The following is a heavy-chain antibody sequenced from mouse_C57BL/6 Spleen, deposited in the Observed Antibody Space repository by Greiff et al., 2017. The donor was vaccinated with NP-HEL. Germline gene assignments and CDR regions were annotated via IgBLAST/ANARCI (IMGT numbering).Heavy chain of an antibody. CDR1: GFTFSDYG. J-gene: IGHJ1*03. Sequence: EVMLVESGGGLVKPGGSLKLSCAASGFTFSDYGMHWVRQAPEKGLEWVAYISSGSSTFYYADTVTGRFTISRVNAKHTLFQQMTTLMSEDTAMYYCARRGSSSYWYFDVWGKGTTVTVSS. D-gene: IGHD1-1*01. V-gene: IGHV5-17*01. CDR3: ARRGSSSYWYFDV. CDR2: ISSGSSTF.